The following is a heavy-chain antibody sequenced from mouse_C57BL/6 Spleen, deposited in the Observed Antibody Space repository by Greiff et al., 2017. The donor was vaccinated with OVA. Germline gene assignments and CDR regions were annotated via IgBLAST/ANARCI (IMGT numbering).Heavy chain of an antibody. Sequence: VQLQQSGPELVKPGASVKISCKASGYAFSSSWMNWVKQRPGKGLEWIGRLYPGDGDTNYNGKFKGKATLTADKSSSTAYMQLSSLTSEDSAVYFCAREVGPYFDYWGQGTTLTVSS. D-gene: IGHD4-1*01. V-gene: IGHV1-82*01. J-gene: IGHJ2*01. CDR2: LYPGDGDT. CDR1: GYAFSSSW. CDR3: AREVGPYFDY.